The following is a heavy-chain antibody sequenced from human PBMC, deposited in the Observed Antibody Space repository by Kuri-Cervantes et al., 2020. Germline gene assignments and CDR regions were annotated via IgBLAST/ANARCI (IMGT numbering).Heavy chain of an antibody. CDR2: IYSGGST. Sequence: GGSLRLSCAASGFTVSSNYMSWVRQAPGKGLEWVSVIYSGGSTYYADSVKGRFTISRDNSKNAFYLQMNSLRTEDAAMYYCARAGVTGTRGWFDSWGQGTLVTVSS. J-gene: IGHJ5*01. D-gene: IGHD1-7*01. CDR1: GFTVSSNY. V-gene: IGHV3-66*01. CDR3: ARAGVTGTRGWFDS.